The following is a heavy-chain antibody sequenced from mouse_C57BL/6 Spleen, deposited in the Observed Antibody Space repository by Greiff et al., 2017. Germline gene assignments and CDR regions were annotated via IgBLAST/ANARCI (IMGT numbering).Heavy chain of an antibody. V-gene: IGHV1-59*01. CDR3: ALLRRTLRYAMDY. CDR1: GYTFTSYW. CDR2: IDPSDSYT. Sequence: QVQLQQPGAELVRPGTSVKLSCKASGYTFTSYWMHWVKQRPGQGLEWIGVIDPSDSYTNYNQKFKGKATLTVDTSSSTAYMQLSSLTSEDSAVYYCALLRRTLRYAMDYWGQGTSVTVSS. D-gene: IGHD1-1*01. J-gene: IGHJ4*01.